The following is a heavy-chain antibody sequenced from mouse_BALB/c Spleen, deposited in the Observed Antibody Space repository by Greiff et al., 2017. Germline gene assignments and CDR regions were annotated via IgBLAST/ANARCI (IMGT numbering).Heavy chain of an antibody. CDR1: GYSITSGYY. Sequence: EVQLVESGPGLVKPSQSLSLTCSVTGYSITSGYYWNWIRQFPGNKLEWMGYISYDGSNNYNPSLKNRISITRDTSKNQFFLKLNSVTTEDTATYYCARSGYDGYPAWFAYWGQGTLVTVSA. CDR3: ARSGYDGYPAWFAY. CDR2: ISYDGSN. J-gene: IGHJ3*01. V-gene: IGHV3-6*02. D-gene: IGHD2-3*01.